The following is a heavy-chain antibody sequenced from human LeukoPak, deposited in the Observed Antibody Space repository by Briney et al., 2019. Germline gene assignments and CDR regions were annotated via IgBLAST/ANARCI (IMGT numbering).Heavy chain of an antibody. CDR3: AREVYSSSRPADAFDI. J-gene: IGHJ3*02. D-gene: IGHD6-13*01. CDR1: GFTFSTYW. CDR2: IMQDGSEE. V-gene: IGHV3-7*01. Sequence: PGGSLRLSCLGYGFTFSTYWMSWVRQAPGKGLEWVANIMQDGSEENYVDSVKGRFTISRDNARNSLYLQMNSLGAEDTAVYYCAREVYSSSRPADAFDIWGQGTVVTVSS.